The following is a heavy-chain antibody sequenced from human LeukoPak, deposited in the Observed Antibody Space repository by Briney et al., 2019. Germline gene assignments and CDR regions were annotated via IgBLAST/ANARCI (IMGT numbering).Heavy chain of an antibody. J-gene: IGHJ5*02. Sequence: ASVKVSCKASGYTFTSYGISWVRQAPGQGLEWMGWISAYNGNTNYAQKLQGRVTMTRNTSISTAYMELSSLRSEDTAVYYCARDGRGSRSSWFDPWGQGTLVIVSS. CDR1: GYTFTSYG. CDR3: ARDGRGSRSSWFDP. D-gene: IGHD3-10*01. V-gene: IGHV1-18*01. CDR2: ISAYNGNT.